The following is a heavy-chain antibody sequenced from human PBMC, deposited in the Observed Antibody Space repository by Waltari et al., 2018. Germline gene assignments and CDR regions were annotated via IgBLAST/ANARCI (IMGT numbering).Heavy chain of an antibody. D-gene: IGHD2-21*02. CDR3: ASQDLHGDFYRTDVFDF. V-gene: IGHV3-7*01. Sequence: YLVESGGGLVQPGGSLRVSCAASGFPFSSYWMSWVRQVPGRGLEWVANLNKDGSQKFYADSVKGRFTITRDNAKNSVYLQMNSLRGEDTATYFCASQDLHGDFYRTDVFDFWGRGTSVTVSS. CDR1: GFPFSSYW. CDR2: LNKDGSQK. J-gene: IGHJ6*01.